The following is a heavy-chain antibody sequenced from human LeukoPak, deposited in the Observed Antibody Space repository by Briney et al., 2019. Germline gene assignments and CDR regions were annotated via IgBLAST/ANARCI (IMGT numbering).Heavy chain of an antibody. Sequence: PGGSLRLSCAASGFTVSSNYMSWVRQAPGKGLEWVSVIYSGGSTYYADSVEGRFTISRDNSKNTLYLQMNSLRAEDTAVYYCASGYYGSGSPFYYYYYMDVWGKGTTVTVSS. J-gene: IGHJ6*03. D-gene: IGHD3-10*01. CDR2: IYSGGST. CDR3: ASGYYGSGSPFYYYYYMDV. CDR1: GFTVSSNY. V-gene: IGHV3-53*01.